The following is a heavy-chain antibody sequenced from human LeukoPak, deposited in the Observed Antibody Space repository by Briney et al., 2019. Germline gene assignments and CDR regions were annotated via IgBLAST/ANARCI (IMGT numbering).Heavy chain of an antibody. CDR2: IRYDGSNK. V-gene: IGHV3-30*02. J-gene: IGHJ4*02. CDR1: GFTFSSYG. D-gene: IGHD3-16*02. Sequence: GGSLSLSCAASGFTFSSYGRHWVRQAPGKGLEWVAFIRYDGSNKYYADSVKGRFTISRDNSKNTLYLQMSSLRAEDTAVYYCAKNYDYVWGSYRYLDYWGQGTLVTVSS. CDR3: AKNYDYVWGSYRYLDY.